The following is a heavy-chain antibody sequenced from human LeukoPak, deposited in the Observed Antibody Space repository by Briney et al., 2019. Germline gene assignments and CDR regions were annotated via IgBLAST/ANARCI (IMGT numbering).Heavy chain of an antibody. V-gene: IGHV4-59*01. CDR1: GGSIRSNY. CDR3: ARSGDRSSSSGDY. D-gene: IGHD6-6*01. Sequence: SETLSLTCTVSGGSIRSNYWSWIRQPPGKGLEWIGYIYYSGSTNYNPSLKSRVTISVDTPKNQFSLKLSSVTAADTAVYYCARSGDRSSSSGDYWGQGTLVTVSS. CDR2: IYYSGST. J-gene: IGHJ4*02.